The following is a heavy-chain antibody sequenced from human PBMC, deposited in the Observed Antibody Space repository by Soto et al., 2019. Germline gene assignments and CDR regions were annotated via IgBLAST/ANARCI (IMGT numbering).Heavy chain of an antibody. J-gene: IGHJ6*02. V-gene: IGHV4-61*01. CDR3: ARDLYLRTGPWGMDV. Sequence: QVQLQESGPGLVKPSETLSLTCTVSGGSVSSATYYWNWIRQPPGKGLEWIGSVYYSGTPNYNPHLKSRVTISMDTSYNRLSLKLRSVTAADTAVYYCARDLYLRTGPWGMDVWGQGTTVTVSS. CDR2: VYYSGTP. D-gene: IGHD3-9*01. CDR1: GGSVSSATYY.